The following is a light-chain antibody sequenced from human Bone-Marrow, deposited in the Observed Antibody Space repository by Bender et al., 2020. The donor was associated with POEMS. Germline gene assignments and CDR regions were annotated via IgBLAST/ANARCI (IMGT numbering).Light chain of an antibody. Sequence: SYVLTQPPSVSVAPGRAAKLTCGGNNLGSKSVQWYQQKPGQAPLLVVHDDRVRPSGIPERFSGSNSGNTATLTIGGVEAGDEADYYCQVWDSNTVVFGGGTKLTVL. CDR2: DDR. V-gene: IGLV3-21*02. J-gene: IGLJ2*01. CDR1: NLGSKS. CDR3: QVWDSNTVV.